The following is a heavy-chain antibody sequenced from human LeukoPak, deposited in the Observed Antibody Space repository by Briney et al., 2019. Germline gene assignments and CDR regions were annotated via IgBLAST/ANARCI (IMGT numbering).Heavy chain of an antibody. CDR2: IGASGGST. V-gene: IGHV3-23*01. J-gene: IGHJ4*02. D-gene: IGHD3-9*01. CDR3: AKAEGYDILTGLDY. Sequence: GGSLRLSCATSGFTFSSYAMSWVRQAPGKGLEWVSGIGASGGSTYYADSVKGRFTISRDNSKNTLYLQMNSLRTEDAAVYYCAKAEGYDILTGLDYWGQGTLVTVSS. CDR1: GFTFSSYA.